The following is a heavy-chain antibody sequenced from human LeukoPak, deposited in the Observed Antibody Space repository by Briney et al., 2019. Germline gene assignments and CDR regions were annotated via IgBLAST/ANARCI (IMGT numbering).Heavy chain of an antibody. V-gene: IGHV4-59*08. Sequence: ASETLSLTCTVSGGSISIYYWSWIRQPPGKGLEWIGYIYYSGSTNYNPSLKSRVTISVDTSKNQFSLKLSSVTAADTAVYYCARSLYSGSYSNWFDPWGQGTLVTVSS. J-gene: IGHJ5*02. CDR3: ARSLYSGSYSNWFDP. CDR1: GGSISIYY. CDR2: IYYSGST. D-gene: IGHD1-26*01.